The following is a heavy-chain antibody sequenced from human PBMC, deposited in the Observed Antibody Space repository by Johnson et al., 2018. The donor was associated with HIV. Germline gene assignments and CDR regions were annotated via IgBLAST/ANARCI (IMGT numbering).Heavy chain of an antibody. CDR1: GFTFSSYA. CDR2: MWYDGSNK. D-gene: IGHD6-13*01. J-gene: IGHJ3*02. CDR3: AKCIWGSSLIDAFDI. V-gene: IGHV3-33*06. Sequence: QVQVLESGGGVVQPGRSLRLSCAASGFTFSSYAMHWVRQAPGKGLEWVAVMWYDGSNKYYADSVKGRFIISRDNSKNTLYLQMNSLRAEDTAVYYCAKCIWGSSLIDAFDIWGQGTMVTVSS.